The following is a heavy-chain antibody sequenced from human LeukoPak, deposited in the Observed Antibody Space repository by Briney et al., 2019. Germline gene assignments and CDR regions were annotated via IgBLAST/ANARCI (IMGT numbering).Heavy chain of an antibody. CDR2: ISSSSSYI. V-gene: IGHV3-21*01. CDR1: GFTFSSYA. J-gene: IGHJ6*02. Sequence: GGSLRLSCAASGFTFSSYAMSWVRQAPGKGLEWVSSISSSSSYIYYADSVKGRFTISRDNAKNSLYLQMNSLRAEDPAVYYCARDLRSLLPYYYYGMDVWGQGTTVTVSS. CDR3: ARDLRSLLPYYYYGMDV. D-gene: IGHD3-22*01.